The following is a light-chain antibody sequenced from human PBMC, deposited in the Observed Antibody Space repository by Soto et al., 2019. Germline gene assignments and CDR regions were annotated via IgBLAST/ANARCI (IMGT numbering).Light chain of an antibody. CDR2: RNN. V-gene: IGLV1-47*01. CDR3: AAWNDGLSGFV. CDR1: SSDIGSNA. Sequence: QSALPQPPSTSRTPGQRVTISCSGRSSDIGSNAVYWYQQLPGTAPKLLIYRNNQRPSGVPDRFSGTKSGTSASLAISGLRSEDEADYYCAAWNDGLSGFVFGTGTKVTVL. J-gene: IGLJ1*01.